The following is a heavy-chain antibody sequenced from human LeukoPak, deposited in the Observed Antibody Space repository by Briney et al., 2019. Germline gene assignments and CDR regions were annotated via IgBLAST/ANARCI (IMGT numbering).Heavy chain of an antibody. CDR2: IHRRGSP. J-gene: IGHJ4*02. CDR3: ARGYGRYFDY. D-gene: IGHD5-18*01. V-gene: IGHV4-61*08. Sequence: SETLSLTCTVSGVSISSGGYYWSWVRQPPGKGLEWIGEIHRRGSPIYNPSLQSRVTISIDRSRNQIVLELSSVTAADTAVYYCARGYGRYFDYWGQGTLVTVSS. CDR1: GVSISSGGYY.